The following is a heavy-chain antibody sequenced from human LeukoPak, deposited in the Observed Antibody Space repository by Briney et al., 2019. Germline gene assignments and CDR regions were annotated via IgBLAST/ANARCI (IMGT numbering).Heavy chain of an antibody. V-gene: IGHV3-23*01. CDR1: GFTFSDHA. J-gene: IGHJ4*02. D-gene: IGHD6-19*01. CDR2: IRGTGTTT. Sequence: GGSLRLSCAASGFTFSDHAMSWVRQAPGKGLEWVSAIRGTGTTTFYAASVKGRFTTSRDNSKSTADLQMNSLRAEDTAVYYCAKVSWLGTLPSYHFDSWGQGTQVTVSS. CDR3: AKVSWLGTLPSYHFDS.